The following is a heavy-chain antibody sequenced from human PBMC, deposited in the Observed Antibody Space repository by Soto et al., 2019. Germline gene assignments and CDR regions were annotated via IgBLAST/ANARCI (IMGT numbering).Heavy chain of an antibody. CDR1: GGSISSGAYS. Sequence: SETLSLTCAVSGGSISSGAYSWSWIRQPPGKGLEWIGYIYHSGSTSYSPSLKSRVTISVDRSKNQFSLKLTSVTAADTAVYCCDRVAVGYDFDYWGQGTLVTVSS. CDR3: DRVAVGYDFDY. J-gene: IGHJ4*02. CDR2: IYHSGST. V-gene: IGHV4-30-2*01. D-gene: IGHD5-12*01.